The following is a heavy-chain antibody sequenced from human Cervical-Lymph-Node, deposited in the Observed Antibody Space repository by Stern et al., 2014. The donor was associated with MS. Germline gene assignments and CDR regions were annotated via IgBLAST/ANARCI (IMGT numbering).Heavy chain of an antibody. D-gene: IGHD3-10*01. V-gene: IGHV2-5*02. Sequence: QVTLRESGPTLVKPTQTLTLTCTFSGFSLITRGVGVGWIRQPPGKALEWLALIYWDDDKRYSPSLKRRLTIAKDTSKNQVVLTMTNMDPVDTATYYCAHTLITLDRGVPFDYWGQGTLVTVSS. CDR1: GFSLITRGVG. CDR2: IYWDDDK. CDR3: AHTLITLDRGVPFDY. J-gene: IGHJ4*02.